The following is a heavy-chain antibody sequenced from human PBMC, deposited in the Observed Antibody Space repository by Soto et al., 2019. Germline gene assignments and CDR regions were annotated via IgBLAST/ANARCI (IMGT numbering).Heavy chain of an antibody. CDR3: ARSKWQLVPYFDY. CDR1: GYTFTGYY. CDR2: INPNSGGT. Sequence: GASVKVSCKASGYTFTGYYMHWVRQAPGQGLEWMGWINPNSGGTNYAQKFQGWVTMTRDTSISTAYMELSRLRSDDTAVYYCARSKWQLVPYFDYWGQGTLVTVSS. D-gene: IGHD6-6*01. V-gene: IGHV1-2*04. J-gene: IGHJ4*02.